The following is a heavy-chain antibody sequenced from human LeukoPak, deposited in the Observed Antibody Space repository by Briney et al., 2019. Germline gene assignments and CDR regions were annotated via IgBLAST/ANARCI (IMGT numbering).Heavy chain of an antibody. V-gene: IGHV4-59*01. CDR1: GGSISSYY. J-gene: IGHJ4*02. CDR3: ARGGIQLWWGVRIYFDY. Sequence: SETLSLTCTVSGGSISSYYWSWIRQPPGKGLEWIGYIYYSGSTNYNPSLKSRVTISVDTSKNQFSLKLSSVTAADTAVYYCARGGIQLWWGVRIYFDYWGQGTLVTVSS. CDR2: IYYSGST. D-gene: IGHD5-18*01.